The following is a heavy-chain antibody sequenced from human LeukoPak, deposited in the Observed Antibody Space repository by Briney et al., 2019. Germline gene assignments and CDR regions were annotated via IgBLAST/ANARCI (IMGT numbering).Heavy chain of an antibody. D-gene: IGHD3-10*01. CDR3: ARSRYGSGSYYNFGRYYFDY. J-gene: IGHJ4*02. Sequence: SETLSLTCAVYGGSFSGYYWSWIRQPPGKGLEWIGEINHSGSTNYNPSLKSRVTISVDTSKNQFSLKLSSVTAADMAVYYCARSRYGSGSYYNFGRYYFDYWGQGTLVTVSS. V-gene: IGHV4-34*01. CDR2: INHSGST. CDR1: GGSFSGYY.